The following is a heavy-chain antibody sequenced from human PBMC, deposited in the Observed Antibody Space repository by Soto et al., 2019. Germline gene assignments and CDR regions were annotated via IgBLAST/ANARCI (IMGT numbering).Heavy chain of an antibody. CDR2: IWYDGSNK. CDR3: ARDFPVRQGYGY. D-gene: IGHD3-10*01. V-gene: IGHV3-33*01. Sequence: QVQLVESGGGVVQPGRSLRLSCAASGFTFSSYGMHWVRQAPGKGLEWVAVIWYDGSNKYYADSVKGRFTISRDNSKNTLYLQMNSLRAEDTAVYYCARDFPVRQGYGYWGQGTLVTVSS. J-gene: IGHJ4*02. CDR1: GFTFSSYG.